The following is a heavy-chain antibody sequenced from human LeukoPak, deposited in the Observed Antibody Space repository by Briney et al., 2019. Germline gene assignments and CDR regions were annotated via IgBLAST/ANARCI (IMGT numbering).Heavy chain of an antibody. CDR2: LIPIFGTA. J-gene: IGHJ4*02. CDR3: ASSDSSGYYGDY. V-gene: IGHV1-69*05. Sequence: SVKVSCKASRRTFSSYAISWVRQAPGQGLEWMGVLIPIFGTANYAQKFQGRVTITTDESTSTAYMELSSLRSEDTAVYYCASSDSSGYYGDYWGQGTLVTVSS. D-gene: IGHD3-22*01. CDR1: RRTFSSYA.